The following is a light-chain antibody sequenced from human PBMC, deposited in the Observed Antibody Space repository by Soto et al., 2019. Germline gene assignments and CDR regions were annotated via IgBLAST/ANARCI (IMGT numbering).Light chain of an antibody. J-gene: IGKJ1*01. CDR1: QSVSSSY. CDR2: GAS. Sequence: ETVLTQSPGTLSLSPGERATLSCRASQSVSSSYLAWYQQKPGQAPRLLIYGASSRATGIPDRFSGSGSGTDFTLTISRLEPEDFVVYYCQQYNRSPPSWTFGQGTKVEIK. V-gene: IGKV3-20*01. CDR3: QQYNRSPPSWT.